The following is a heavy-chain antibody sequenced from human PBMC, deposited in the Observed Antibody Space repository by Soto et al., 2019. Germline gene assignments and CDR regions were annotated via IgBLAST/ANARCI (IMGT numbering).Heavy chain of an antibody. CDR1: GGSISSSSYY. Sequence: QLQLQESGPGLVKPSETLSLTCTVSGGSISSSSYYWGWIRQPPGKGLEWIGSIYYSGSTYYNPSLKGRVTIAVDTSKNQRSLELRSGSAADTAVYYCAPTTYGRTNPDDDQYDGRDYWGRGTLVIVSS. V-gene: IGHV4-39*01. CDR3: APTTYGRTNPDDDQYDGRDY. D-gene: IGHD3-22*01. CDR2: IYYSGST. J-gene: IGHJ4*02.